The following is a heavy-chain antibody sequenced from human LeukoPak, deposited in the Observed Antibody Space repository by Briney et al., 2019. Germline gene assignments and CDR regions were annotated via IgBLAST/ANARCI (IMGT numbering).Heavy chain of an antibody. CDR3: ARGSRRQDIVVVVAATPSHWFDP. J-gene: IGHJ5*02. CDR2: INHSGST. D-gene: IGHD2-15*01. Sequence: TSETLSLTCAVYGGSFSGYYWSWIRQPPGKGLEWIGDINHSGSTNYNPSLKSRVTISVDTSKNQFSLKLSSVTAADTAVYYCARGSRRQDIVVVVAATPSHWFDPWGQGTLVTVSS. V-gene: IGHV4-34*01. CDR1: GGSFSGYY.